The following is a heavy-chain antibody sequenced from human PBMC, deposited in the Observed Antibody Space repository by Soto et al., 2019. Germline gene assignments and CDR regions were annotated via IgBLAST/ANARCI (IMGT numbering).Heavy chain of an antibody. V-gene: IGHV3-21*01. CDR2: ISTIGSHI. CDR1: GFTFRDYS. Sequence: GGSLRLSCAASGFTFRDYSMNWVRQGPGKGLEWVSSISTIGSHIYYAESLKGRFTISRDNVKNSLYLQMNSLRAEDTGLYYCARGTTTLQREDRLDFWGQGTMVTVSS. J-gene: IGHJ4*02. CDR3: ARGTTTLQREDRLDF. D-gene: IGHD1-1*01.